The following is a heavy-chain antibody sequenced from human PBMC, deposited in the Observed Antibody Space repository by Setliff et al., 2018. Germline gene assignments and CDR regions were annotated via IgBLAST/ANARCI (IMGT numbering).Heavy chain of an antibody. Sequence: SETLSLTCAVYGGSFSGYYWSWIRQPPGKGLEWIGEINHSGSTNNYPSLKSRVTISVDTSKNQFSLKLSSVTAADTAVYYCARTYNFWSGYFDYWGQGTLVTVSS. D-gene: IGHD3-3*01. CDR3: ARTYNFWSGYFDY. CDR2: INHSGST. J-gene: IGHJ4*02. V-gene: IGHV4-34*01. CDR1: GGSFSGYY.